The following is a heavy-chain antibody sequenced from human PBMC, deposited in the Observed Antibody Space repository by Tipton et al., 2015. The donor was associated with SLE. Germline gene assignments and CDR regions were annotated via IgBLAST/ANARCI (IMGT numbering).Heavy chain of an antibody. CDR1: GGSISSYY. V-gene: IGHV4-59*01. Sequence: TLSLTCTVSGGSISSYYWRWIRQPPGKGLEWIGYIYYSGSTNYNPSLKSRVTISVDTSKNQFSLKLSSVTAADTAVYYCARRADAFDIWGQGTMVTVSS. CDR3: ARRADAFDI. J-gene: IGHJ3*02. CDR2: IYYSGST.